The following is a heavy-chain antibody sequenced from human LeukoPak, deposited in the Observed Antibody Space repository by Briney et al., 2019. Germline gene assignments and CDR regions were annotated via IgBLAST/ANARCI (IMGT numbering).Heavy chain of an antibody. J-gene: IGHJ4*02. D-gene: IGHD5-12*01. CDR2: ISYDATNK. CDR3: AKDRRGYSGYDSDYFDY. Sequence: GRSLRLSCAASGFTFSSSDMHWVRQAPGKGLEWVAVISYDATNKYYADSVKGRFTLSRDNSKNTLYLQTNTLRDEDTAVYYCAKDRRGYSGYDSDYFDYWGQGSLVTVSA. V-gene: IGHV3-30*18. CDR1: GFTFSSSD.